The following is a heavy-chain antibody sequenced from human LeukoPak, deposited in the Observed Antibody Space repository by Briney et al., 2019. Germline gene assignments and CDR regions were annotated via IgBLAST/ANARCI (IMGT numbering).Heavy chain of an antibody. CDR3: AKEPRLLSVDYYYYYYMDV. CDR2: ISSSGRII. J-gene: IGHJ6*03. D-gene: IGHD3-10*01. Sequence: GGSLRLSCAASGFTFSSYSMNWVRQAPGKGLEWVSYISSSGRIIYYADSVKGRFTISRDNSKNTLYLQMNSLRAEDTAVYYCAKEPRLLSVDYYYYYYMDVWGKGTTVTISS. CDR1: GFTFSSYS. V-gene: IGHV3-48*01.